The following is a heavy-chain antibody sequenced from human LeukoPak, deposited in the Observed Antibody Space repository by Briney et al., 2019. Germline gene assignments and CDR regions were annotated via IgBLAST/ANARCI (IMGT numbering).Heavy chain of an antibody. Sequence: ASVKVSCKASGYTFTGYYMHWVRQAPGQGLEWMGGIIPIFGTANYAQKFQGRVTITADESTSTAYIELRSLRSDDTAVYYCARDGVAGENDYWGQGTLVTVSS. J-gene: IGHJ4*02. CDR3: ARDGVAGENDY. CDR1: GYTFTGYY. V-gene: IGHV1-69*13. D-gene: IGHD6-19*01. CDR2: IIPIFGTA.